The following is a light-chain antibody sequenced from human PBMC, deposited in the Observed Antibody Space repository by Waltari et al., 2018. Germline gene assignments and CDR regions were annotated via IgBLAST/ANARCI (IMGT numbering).Light chain of an antibody. Sequence: QSALTQPASVSGSPGQSITISCSGTSSDVHYNYVSWDQQHPGKAPKVLIYEVNNRHSGVSNRVPGSKSGETASLNISGLQAKDEADYYCSSYTTSATKFGGGTRLTVL. J-gene: IGLJ3*02. CDR3: SSYTTSATK. V-gene: IGLV2-14*01. CDR1: SSDVHYNY. CDR2: EVN.